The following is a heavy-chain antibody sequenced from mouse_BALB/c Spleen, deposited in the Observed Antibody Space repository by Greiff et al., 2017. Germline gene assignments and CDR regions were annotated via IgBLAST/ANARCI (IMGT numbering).Heavy chain of an antibody. V-gene: IGHV2-9*02. J-gene: IGHJ4*01. CDR1: GFSLTSYG. D-gene: IGHD2-14*01. CDR2: IWAGGST. CDR3: ATRNRYEAMDY. Sequence: VKVVESGPGLVAPSQSLSITCTVSGFSLTSYGVHWVRQPPGKGLEWLGVIWAGGSTNYNSALMSRLSISKDNSKSQVFLKMNSLQTDDTAMYYCATRNRYEAMDYWGQGTSVTVSS.